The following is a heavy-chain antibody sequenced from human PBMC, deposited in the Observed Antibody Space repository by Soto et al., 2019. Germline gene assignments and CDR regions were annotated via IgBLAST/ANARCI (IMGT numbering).Heavy chain of an antibody. V-gene: IGHV1-2*02. Sequence: QVQLVQSGAEVKKPGASVRVSCKASGYTLTDHYIQWVRQAPGQGLEWVGWIRPNSGNTKVAQKFQGRVTLTRDTSISAAYMDLTRLSSDDTAVYYCGRGVSGTFGGNWVDPWGQGTLVTVSS. D-gene: IGHD1-26*01. CDR1: GYTLTDHY. CDR2: IRPNSGNT. J-gene: IGHJ5*02. CDR3: GRGVSGTFGGNWVDP.